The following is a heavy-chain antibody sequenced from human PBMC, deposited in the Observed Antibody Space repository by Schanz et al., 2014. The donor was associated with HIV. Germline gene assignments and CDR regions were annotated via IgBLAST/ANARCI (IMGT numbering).Heavy chain of an antibody. D-gene: IGHD5-18*01. Sequence: QVQLVESGGGVVQPGRSLRLSCAASGFTFNSYGMHWVRQAPGKGLEWEAVISYDGTNKKFADSVKGRFTISRDNSKKTVFLQMNSLRADDTAVYFCAIRTPMVTFGAFDIWGRGTWVTVSS. CDR1: GFTFNSYG. CDR3: AIRTPMVTFGAFDI. J-gene: IGHJ3*02. V-gene: IGHV3-33*05. CDR2: ISYDGTNK.